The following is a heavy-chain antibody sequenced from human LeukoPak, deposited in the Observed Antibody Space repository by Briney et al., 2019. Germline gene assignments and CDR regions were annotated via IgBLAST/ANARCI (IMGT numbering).Heavy chain of an antibody. CDR3: ARGPNIVVVVAATTTSFDY. CDR1: GGSFSGYY. V-gene: IGHV4-34*01. D-gene: IGHD2-15*01. CDR2: INHSGST. Sequence: SETLSLTCAVYGGSFSGYYWGWIRQPPGKGLEWIGEINHSGSTNYNPSLKSRVTISVDTSKNQFSLKLSSVTAADTAVYYCARGPNIVVVVAATTTSFDYWGQGTLVTVSS. J-gene: IGHJ4*02.